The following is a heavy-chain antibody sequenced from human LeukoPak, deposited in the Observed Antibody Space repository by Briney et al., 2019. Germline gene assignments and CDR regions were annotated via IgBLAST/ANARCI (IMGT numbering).Heavy chain of an antibody. D-gene: IGHD6-13*01. Sequence: HPGGSLRLSCAASGFTFSSYGMHWVRQAPGKGLEWVAVISYDGSNKYYADSVKGRFTISRDNSKNTLYLQMNSLRAEDMALYYCAKSSSSWYVFDYWGQGTLVTVSS. CDR2: ISYDGSNK. J-gene: IGHJ4*02. V-gene: IGHV3-30*18. CDR3: AKSSSSWYVFDY. CDR1: GFTFSSYG.